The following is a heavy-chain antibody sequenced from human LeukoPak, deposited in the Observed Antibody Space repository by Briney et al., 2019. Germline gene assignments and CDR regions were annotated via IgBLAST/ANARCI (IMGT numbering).Heavy chain of an antibody. D-gene: IGHD3-10*01. Sequence: PGASLRLSCASSGFTFSNYIMNLVRHAPGKGLELVSSISNSSSYIYYADSVKGRFTISRENGNNLLYLKMNSMRSEDMAVYCCARDRDGSGRYYKVATGWFDSWGQGTLVTVSS. CDR3: ARDRDGSGRYYKVATGWFDS. CDR1: GFTFSNYI. V-gene: IGHV3-21*01. J-gene: IGHJ5*01. CDR2: ISNSSSYI.